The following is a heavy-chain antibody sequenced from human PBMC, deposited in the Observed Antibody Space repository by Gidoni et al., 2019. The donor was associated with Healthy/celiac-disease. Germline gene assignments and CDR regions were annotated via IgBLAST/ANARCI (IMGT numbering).Heavy chain of an antibody. Sequence: QLQLQESGPGLVKPSETLSLTCTVSGGSISSSSYYWGWIRQPPGKGLEWIGSIYYSGSTYYNPSLKSRVTISVDTSKNQFSLKLSSVTAADTAVYYCARIRITMIVVVLDAFDIWGQGTMVTVSS. CDR3: ARIRITMIVVVLDAFDI. J-gene: IGHJ3*02. V-gene: IGHV4-39*01. CDR1: GGSISSSSYY. CDR2: IYYSGST. D-gene: IGHD3-22*01.